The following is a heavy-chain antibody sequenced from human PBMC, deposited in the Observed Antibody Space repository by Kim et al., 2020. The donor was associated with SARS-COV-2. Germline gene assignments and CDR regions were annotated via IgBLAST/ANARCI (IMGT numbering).Heavy chain of an antibody. CDR3: ANSGWFRSFDN. V-gene: IGHV3-23*01. CDR2: ISSSGGST. D-gene: IGHD6-19*01. J-gene: IGHJ4*02. Sequence: GGSLRLFCAASGFTFSSYVMSWVRQAPGKGLEWVSYISSSGGSTYYADSVKGRFTISRDNSKNTVFLEMNSLRAEDTAVYYCANSGWFRSFDNWGQGTLVTVPS. CDR1: GFTFSSYV.